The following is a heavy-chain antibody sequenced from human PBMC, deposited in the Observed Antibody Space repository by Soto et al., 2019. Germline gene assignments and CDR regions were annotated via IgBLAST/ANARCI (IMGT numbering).Heavy chain of an antibody. CDR3: ARSPYYYDRSNYYGY. CDR2: ISSSSTTI. J-gene: IGHJ4*02. CDR1: GFTFSSYG. V-gene: IGHV3-48*02. D-gene: IGHD3-22*01. Sequence: EVRLVESGGGLVQPGGSLRLSCAASGFTFSSYGMNWVRQAPGKGLEWVSYISSSSTTIYYADSVKGRFTIFRDNAKNSLYLQLNSLRDEDTAVYYCARSPYYYDRSNYYGYWGQGTLVTVSS.